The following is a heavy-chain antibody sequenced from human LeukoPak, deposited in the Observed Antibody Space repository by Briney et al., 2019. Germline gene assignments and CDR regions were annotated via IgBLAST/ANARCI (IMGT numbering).Heavy chain of an antibody. Sequence: LRLSCAASGFSFGDYGMNWIRQPPGKALEWLARIDWDDDKYYSTSLKTRLTISKDTSKNQVVLTMTNMDPVDTATYYCARTRLQFLYGMDVWGQGTTVTVSS. J-gene: IGHJ6*02. D-gene: IGHD4-11*01. CDR1: GFSFGDYGM. CDR2: IDWDDDK. V-gene: IGHV2-70*11. CDR3: ARTRLQFLYGMDV.